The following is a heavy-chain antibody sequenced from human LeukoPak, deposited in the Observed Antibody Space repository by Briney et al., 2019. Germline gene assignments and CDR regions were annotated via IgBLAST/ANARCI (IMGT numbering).Heavy chain of an antibody. CDR3: TRLVYSSGF. J-gene: IGHJ4*02. CDR1: GFTFSGSA. Sequence: GGSLRLSCAASGFTFSGSAMHWVRQASGKGLEWAGRIRSKANSYATAYAASVKGRFTISRDDSKNTAYLQMNSLKTEDTAVYYCTRLVYSSGFGGQGTLVTVSS. D-gene: IGHD6-19*01. CDR2: IRSKANSYAT. V-gene: IGHV3-73*01.